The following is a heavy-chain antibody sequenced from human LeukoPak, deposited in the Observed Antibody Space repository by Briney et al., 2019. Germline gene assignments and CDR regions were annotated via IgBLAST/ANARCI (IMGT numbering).Heavy chain of an antibody. CDR1: GGSFSGYY. CDR2: TNHSGST. CDR3: ARGGYYGSGSSTVRYFYYYMDV. Sequence: SETLSLTCAVYGGSFSGYYWSWIRQPPGKGLEWIGETNHSGSTNYNPSLKSRVTISVDTSKNQFSLKLSSVTAADTAVYYCARGGYYGSGSSTVRYFYYYMDVWGTGTAVTISS. V-gene: IGHV4-34*01. J-gene: IGHJ6*03. D-gene: IGHD3-10*01.